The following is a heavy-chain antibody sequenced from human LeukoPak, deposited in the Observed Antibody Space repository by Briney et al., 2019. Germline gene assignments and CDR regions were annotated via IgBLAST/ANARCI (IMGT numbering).Heavy chain of an antibody. V-gene: IGHV4-59*12. Sequence: SETLSLTCTVSGGSISSYYWSWIRQPPGKGLEWIGYIYYSGSTNYNPSLKSRVTMSVDTSKNQFSLKLSSVTAADTAVYYCARDRQQLVRGDHFDYWGQGTLVTVSS. CDR1: GGSISSYY. D-gene: IGHD6-13*01. J-gene: IGHJ4*02. CDR3: ARDRQQLVRGDHFDY. CDR2: IYYSGST.